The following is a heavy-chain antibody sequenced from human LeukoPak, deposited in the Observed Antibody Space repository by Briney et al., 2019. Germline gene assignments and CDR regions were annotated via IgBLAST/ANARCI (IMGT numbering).Heavy chain of an antibody. J-gene: IGHJ4*02. CDR3: ARSVYDSSGYYPFDY. CDR1: GGTFSSYA. V-gene: IGHV1-69*13. Sequence: SVKVSCKASGGTFSSYAISWVRQAPGQGLEWMGGIIPIFGTANYAQKFQGRVTITADEFTSTAYMELSSLRSEDTAVYYCARSVYDSSGYYPFDYWGQGTLVTVSS. CDR2: IIPIFGTA. D-gene: IGHD3-22*01.